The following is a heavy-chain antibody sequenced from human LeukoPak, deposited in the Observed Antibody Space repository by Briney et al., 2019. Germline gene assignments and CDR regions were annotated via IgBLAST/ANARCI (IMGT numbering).Heavy chain of an antibody. CDR1: GFTFTSYA. D-gene: IGHD1-26*01. J-gene: IGHJ4*02. Sequence: GGSLRLSCAASGFTFTSYAMNWVRQAPGKGLEWVSGISGSGGSTYYADSVKGRFTISRDNSKNTLYLQLNSLRVEDTAEYYCAKAHGGSYHSGIDWGQGTLIIVSS. CDR3: AKAHGGSYHSGID. V-gene: IGHV3-23*01. CDR2: ISGSGGST.